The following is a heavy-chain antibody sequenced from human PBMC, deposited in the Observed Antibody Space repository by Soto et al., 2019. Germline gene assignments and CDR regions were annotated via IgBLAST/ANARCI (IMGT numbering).Heavy chain of an antibody. D-gene: IGHD5-18*01. V-gene: IGHV3-21*01. Sequence: GGSLRLSCAASGFTFSSYSMNWVRQAPGKGVEWVSSISSSSSYIYYADSVKGRFTISRDNAKNSLYLQMNSLRAEDTAVYYCARVGYSYGYGMDVWGQGTTVTRLL. CDR2: ISSSSSYI. CDR1: GFTFSSYS. CDR3: ARVGYSYGYGMDV. J-gene: IGHJ6*02.